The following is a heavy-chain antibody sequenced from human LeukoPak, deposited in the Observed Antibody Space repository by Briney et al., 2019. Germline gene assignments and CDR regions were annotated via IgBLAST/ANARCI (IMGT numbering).Heavy chain of an antibody. J-gene: IGHJ4*02. Sequence: PETLSLTCTVSGGSISSYYWSWIRQPPGKGLEWIGYIYYSGSTNYNPSLKSRVTISVDTSKNQFSLKLSSVTAADTAVYYCARGYCSSTSCYYGYWGQGTPVTVSS. CDR3: ARGYCSSTSCYYGY. D-gene: IGHD2-2*01. CDR1: GGSISSYY. V-gene: IGHV4-59*01. CDR2: IYYSGST.